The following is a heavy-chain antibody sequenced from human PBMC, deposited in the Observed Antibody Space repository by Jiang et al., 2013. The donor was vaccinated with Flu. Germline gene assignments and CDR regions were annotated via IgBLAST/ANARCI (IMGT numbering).Heavy chain of an antibody. CDR2: INHSGST. Sequence: GLLKPSETLSLTCAVSGGSLSGYYWSWIRQPPGKGLEWIGEINHSGSTNYNPSLKSRLTISLDTSKAQFSLSLSSVTAADTAIYYCARDEYSYDRRAQGMIYYFDSWGQGTLVTVSS. D-gene: IGHD3-22*01. V-gene: IGHV4-34*01. CDR3: ARDEYSYDRRAQGMIYYFDS. J-gene: IGHJ4*02. CDR1: GGSLSGYY.